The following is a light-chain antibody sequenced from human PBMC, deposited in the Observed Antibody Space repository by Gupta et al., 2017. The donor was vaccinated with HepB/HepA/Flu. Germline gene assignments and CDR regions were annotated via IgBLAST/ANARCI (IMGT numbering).Light chain of an antibody. CDR2: GAS. CDR3: QHENNCPLT. CDR1: QSIGSS. V-gene: IGKV3-15*01. Sequence: EIVMTQSPATLSVSPGERATLSCTASQSIGSSLAWYQHKGGQAPRLVINGASTRANGIPARFSGSGSGTEFTLTISSRQSEDFAVYYCQHENNCPLTFGQGTKVDIK. J-gene: IGKJ2*01.